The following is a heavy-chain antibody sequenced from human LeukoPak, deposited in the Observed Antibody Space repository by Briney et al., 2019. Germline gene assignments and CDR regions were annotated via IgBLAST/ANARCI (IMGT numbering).Heavy chain of an antibody. V-gene: IGHV3-21*01. CDR2: ISSSSSYI. J-gene: IGHJ4*02. CDR3: ARGMGGSSGRRYFDY. Sequence: ETLSLTCTVSGGSISSSSYYWGWIRQPPGKGLEWVSSISSSSSYIYYADSVKGRFTISRDNAKNSLYLQINSLRAEDTAVYYCARGMGGSSGRRYFDYWGQGTLVTVSS. D-gene: IGHD6-19*01. CDR1: GGSISSSS.